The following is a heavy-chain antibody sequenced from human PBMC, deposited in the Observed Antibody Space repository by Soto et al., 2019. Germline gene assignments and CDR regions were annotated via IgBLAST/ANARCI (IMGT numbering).Heavy chain of an antibody. CDR1: GFTFSSYG. CDR2: ISYDGSNK. D-gene: IGHD2-2*01. J-gene: IGHJ6*02. Sequence: QVQLVESGGGVVQPGRSLRLSCAASGFTFSSYGMHWVRQAPGKGLEWVAVISYDGSNKYYADSVKGRFTISRDNSKNTLYLQMNSLRAEDTAVYYCAKVKRAVPAAPPAIGMDVWGQGTTVTVSS. V-gene: IGHV3-30*18. CDR3: AKVKRAVPAAPPAIGMDV.